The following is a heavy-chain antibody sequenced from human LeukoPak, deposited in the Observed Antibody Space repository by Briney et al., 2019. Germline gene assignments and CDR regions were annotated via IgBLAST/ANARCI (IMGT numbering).Heavy chain of an antibody. D-gene: IGHD3-10*01. J-gene: IGHJ5*02. CDR1: GGSISSSHW. CDR2: VYHSGTT. CDR3: ARLKWNGSGSYGWFDP. V-gene: IGHV4-4*02. Sequence: SETLSLTCAVSGGSISSSHWWSWVRQPPTKGLEWIGEVYHSGTTNYNPSLKSRVTISVDKSKNHFSLKLSSVTAADTAVYYCARLKWNGSGSYGWFDPWGQGTLVTVSS.